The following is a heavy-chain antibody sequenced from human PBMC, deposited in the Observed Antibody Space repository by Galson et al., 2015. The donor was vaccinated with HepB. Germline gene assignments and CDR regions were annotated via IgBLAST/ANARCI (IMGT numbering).Heavy chain of an antibody. CDR2: ISGSGGST. J-gene: IGHJ4*02. D-gene: IGHD3-22*01. Sequence: SLRLSCAASGFTFSSYAMSWVRQAPGKGLEWVSAISGSGGSTYYADSVKGRFTISRDNSKNTLYLQMNSLRAEDTAVYYCAKDCRGLFSSFGYWGQGTLVTVSS. CDR3: AKDCRGLFSSFGY. CDR1: GFTFSSYA. V-gene: IGHV3-23*01.